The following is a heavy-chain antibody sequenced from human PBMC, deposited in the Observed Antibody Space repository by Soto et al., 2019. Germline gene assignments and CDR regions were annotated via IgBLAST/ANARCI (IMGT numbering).Heavy chain of an antibody. Sequence: GGSLRLSCAASGFTFSTSWMTWVRQAPGKGLEWVANIKQDGSEKYYVDSVKGRFTISRDNAKNSLYLQMNSLRAEDTAVYYCARVSLMVYAGDYSGQGTLVPVSS. V-gene: IGHV3-7*01. CDR2: IKQDGSEK. J-gene: IGHJ4*02. D-gene: IGHD2-8*01. CDR1: GFTFSTSW. CDR3: ARVSLMVYAGDY.